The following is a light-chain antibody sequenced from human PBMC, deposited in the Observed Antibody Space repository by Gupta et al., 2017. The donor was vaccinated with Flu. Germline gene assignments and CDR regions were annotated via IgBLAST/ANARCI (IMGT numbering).Light chain of an antibody. Sequence: AWHQQKPGQSPRLLIYGASSRATGIPDRFRGIGSGTDFTLTIRILEPEDFWLYYCQQYGSSPMYTFGQRTKLEIK. CDR2: GAS. CDR3: QQYGSSPMYT. J-gene: IGKJ2*01. V-gene: IGKV3-20*01.